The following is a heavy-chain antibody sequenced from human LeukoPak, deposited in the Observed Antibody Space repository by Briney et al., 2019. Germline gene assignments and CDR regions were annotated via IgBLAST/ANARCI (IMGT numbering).Heavy chain of an antibody. Sequence: PSETLSLTCTVSGGSISSGNYYWTWIRQPAGKGLELIGRIYTRGSTSYNPSLKSRVTISVDTSRNQFSLKLSSVTAADTAVYYCARHLWLQDPFDYWGQGTLVTVSS. V-gene: IGHV4-61*02. CDR2: IYTRGST. CDR1: GGSISSGNYY. D-gene: IGHD5-24*01. CDR3: ARHLWLQDPFDY. J-gene: IGHJ4*02.